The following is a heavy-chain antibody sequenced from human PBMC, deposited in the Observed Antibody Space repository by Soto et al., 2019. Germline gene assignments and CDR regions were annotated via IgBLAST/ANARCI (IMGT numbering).Heavy chain of an antibody. CDR2: ISGSGGST. CDR1: GFTFSGYA. D-gene: IGHD3-10*01. J-gene: IGHJ6*02. CDR3: AKQQWFGEYPYYGIDV. Sequence: EVQLLESGGGLVQPGGSVRLSCAASGFTFSGYAMSWVRQAPGKGLEWVSAISGSGGSTYYADSVKGRFTISRDNSKNTLYLQMNSLRAEDTAVYYCAKQQWFGEYPYYGIDVWGQGTTVTVSS. V-gene: IGHV3-23*01.